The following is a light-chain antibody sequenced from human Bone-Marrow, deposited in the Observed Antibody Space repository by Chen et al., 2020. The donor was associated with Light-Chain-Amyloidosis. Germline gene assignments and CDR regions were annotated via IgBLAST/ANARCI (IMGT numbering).Light chain of an antibody. Sequence: SALSQPASVSGSPGQSITISCTGTISDVGGDNPVPWYQQHPDQSPKLIIYEVTHRPSWVPRRFSGSKSDNAASLTISGLPTEDEADYCCMSYTITNTLVFGSGTRLTVL. CDR1: ISDVGGDNP. V-gene: IGLV2-14*01. CDR3: MSYTITNTLV. CDR2: EVT. J-gene: IGLJ1*01.